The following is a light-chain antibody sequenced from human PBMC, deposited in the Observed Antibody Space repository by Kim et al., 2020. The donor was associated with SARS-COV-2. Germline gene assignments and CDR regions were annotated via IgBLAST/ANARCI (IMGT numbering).Light chain of an antibody. V-gene: IGLV2-14*03. Sequence: SALTQPASVSGSPGQSITISCIGTSSDVGGFNHVSWYQQHPGKAPKLMIYDVSNRPSGVSNRFSGSKSGNTASLTISGLQAEDEADYYCSSYTTSSTPVFGGGTQLTVL. CDR1: SSDVGGFNH. J-gene: IGLJ2*01. CDR2: DVS. CDR3: SSYTTSSTPV.